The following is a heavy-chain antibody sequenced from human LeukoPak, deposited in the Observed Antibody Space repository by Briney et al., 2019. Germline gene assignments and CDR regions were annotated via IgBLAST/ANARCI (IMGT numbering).Heavy chain of an antibody. Sequence: GASVKVSCKASGGTFSSYAISWVRQAPGQGLEWMGGIIPIFGTANYAQKFQGRVTITADESTSTAYMELSSLRSEDTAVYYCASSSGSYRVPGRFDYRGQGTLVTVSS. CDR1: GGTFSSYA. CDR3: ASSSGSYRVPGRFDY. V-gene: IGHV1-69*13. CDR2: IIPIFGTA. D-gene: IGHD1-26*01. J-gene: IGHJ4*02.